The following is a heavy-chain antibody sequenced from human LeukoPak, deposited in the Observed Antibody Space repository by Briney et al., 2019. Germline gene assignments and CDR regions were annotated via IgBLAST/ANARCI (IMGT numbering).Heavy chain of an antibody. V-gene: IGHV3-30-3*01. CDR1: GFTFSSYA. D-gene: IGHD3-16*02. CDR3: ARDRKPRYDYVWGSYRAIDY. CDR2: ISYDGSNK. Sequence: PGRSLRLSCAASGFTFSSYAMHWVCQAPGKGLEWVAVISYDGSNKYYADSVKGRFTISRDNSKNTLYLQMNSLRAEDTAVYYCARDRKPRYDYVWGSYRAIDYWGQGTLVTVSS. J-gene: IGHJ4*02.